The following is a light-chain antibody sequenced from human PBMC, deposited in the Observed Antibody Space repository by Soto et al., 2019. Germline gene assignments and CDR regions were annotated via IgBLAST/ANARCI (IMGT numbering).Light chain of an antibody. CDR3: QQYGSSPT. CDR2: GAS. Sequence: EVVLTQSSATLSLSPGERATLSCRASENVRTFVDWYQQKPGQAPRLLIYGASNRATGIPDRFSSSGSGTDFTLTISRLEPEDLAVYYCQQYGSSPTFGQGTRLEIK. J-gene: IGKJ5*01. CDR1: ENVRTF. V-gene: IGKV3-20*01.